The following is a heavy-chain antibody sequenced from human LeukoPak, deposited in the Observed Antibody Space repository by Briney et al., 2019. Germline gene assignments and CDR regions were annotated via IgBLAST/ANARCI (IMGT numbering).Heavy chain of an antibody. CDR2: ISSSSSTI. J-gene: IGHJ4*02. CDR1: GFAFSSYS. V-gene: IGHV3-48*04. D-gene: IGHD3-10*01. Sequence: GGSLRLSCEASGFAFSSYSMNWVRQAPGQGLEWVSYISSSSSTIYYADSVKGRFTISRDNAKNSLYLQMNSLRAEDTAVYYCARSTYGSGSPTLFDYWGQGTLVTVSS. CDR3: ARSTYGSGSPTLFDY.